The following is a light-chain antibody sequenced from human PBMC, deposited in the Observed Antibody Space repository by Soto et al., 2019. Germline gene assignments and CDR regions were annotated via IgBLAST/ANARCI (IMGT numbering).Light chain of an antibody. J-gene: IGLJ2*01. Sequence: QSALTQPASVSGSPGQSITISCDGSSNDIGVYNFVSWYQHFPGKAPKLVIYEVSSRPSGVSYRFSGSKSGNTASLTISGLQAEDESHYYCSSSTSSDTLIFGGGTKVTVL. CDR2: EVS. V-gene: IGLV2-14*01. CDR1: SNDIGVYNF. CDR3: SSSTSSDTLI.